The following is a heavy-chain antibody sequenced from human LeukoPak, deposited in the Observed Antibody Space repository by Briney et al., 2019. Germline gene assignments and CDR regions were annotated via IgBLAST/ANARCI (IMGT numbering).Heavy chain of an antibody. D-gene: IGHD3-10*01. CDR2: IRYDGSNK. V-gene: IGHV3-30*02. CDR1: GFTFSSYG. J-gene: IGHJ4*02. Sequence: GGSLRLSCAASGFTFSSYGMHWVRQAPGKGLEWVAFIRYDGSNKYYADSVKGRFTISRDNSKNTLYLQMNSLRAEDTAVYYCARAALLWFGELSAWYFDYWGQGTLVTVSS. CDR3: ARAALLWFGELSAWYFDY.